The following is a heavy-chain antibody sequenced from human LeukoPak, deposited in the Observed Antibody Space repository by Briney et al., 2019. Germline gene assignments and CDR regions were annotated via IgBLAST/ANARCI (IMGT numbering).Heavy chain of an antibody. CDR1: GFTFRRYA. J-gene: IGHJ4*02. CDR3: TRVGRAWQPLGYFFDY. D-gene: IGHD5-12*01. CDR2: ISYDGSNK. Sequence: GRSLRLSCAASGFTFRRYAMHWVRQAPGKGLEWVALISYDGSNKYYGDSVKGRFTISRDNSKNTLSLQMNSLRAEDTAVYYCTRVGRAWQPLGYFFDYWGQGTLVTVSS. V-gene: IGHV3-30*01.